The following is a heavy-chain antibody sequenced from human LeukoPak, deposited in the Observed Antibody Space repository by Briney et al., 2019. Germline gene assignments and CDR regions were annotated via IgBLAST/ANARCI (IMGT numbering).Heavy chain of an antibody. Sequence: SETLSLTCAVHGGSFSGYYWSLIRQPPGKGLEWIGEINHGGSTNYNPSLKSRVTISVDTSKNQFSLKLSSGTAADTAVYYCARGQAAMASYYYYMDVWGKGTTVTVSS. CDR1: GGSFSGYY. CDR3: ARGQAAMASYYYYMDV. J-gene: IGHJ6*03. CDR2: INHGGST. D-gene: IGHD5-18*01. V-gene: IGHV4-34*01.